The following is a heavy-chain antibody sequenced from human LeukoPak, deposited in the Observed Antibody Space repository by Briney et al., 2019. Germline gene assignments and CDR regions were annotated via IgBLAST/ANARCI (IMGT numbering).Heavy chain of an antibody. CDR1: GFTFSSYA. Sequence: GGSLRLSCAASGFTFSSYAMSWVRQAPGKGLEWVSAISGSGGSTYYADSVKGRFTISRDNSKNTLYLQMNSLRAEDTAVYYCAKAPDIVLMVYGCDYWGQGTLVTVSS. CDR3: AKAPDIVLMVYGCDY. J-gene: IGHJ4*02. CDR2: ISGSGGST. V-gene: IGHV3-23*01. D-gene: IGHD2-8*01.